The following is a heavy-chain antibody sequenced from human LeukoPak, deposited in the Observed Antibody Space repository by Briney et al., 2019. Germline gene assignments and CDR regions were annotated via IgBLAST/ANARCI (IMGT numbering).Heavy chain of an antibody. D-gene: IGHD3-3*01. CDR1: GYTFTGYY. CDR2: INPNSGGT. J-gene: IGHJ5*02. CDR3: ARDRITIFGVGFDP. Sequence: ASVKVSCKASGYTFTGYYMHWVRQAPGQGLEWMGWINPNSGGTNYAQKLQGRVTMTTDTSTSTAYMELRSLRSDDTAVYYCARDRITIFGVGFDPWGQGTLVTVSS. V-gene: IGHV1-2*02.